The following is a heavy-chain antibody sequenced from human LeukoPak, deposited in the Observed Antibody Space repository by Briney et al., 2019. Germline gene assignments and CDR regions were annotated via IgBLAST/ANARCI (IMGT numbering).Heavy chain of an antibody. CDR2: INPSGTGT. V-gene: IGHV1-46*01. CDR3: ARGMENSGIANDY. Sequence: ASVKVSCKASGYTFTSYYMHWVRQAPGQGLGWMGIINPSGTGTSYAQKFQGRITMSRDTSTSTVYMELSSLRSEDTAVYYCARGMENSGIANDYWGQGTLVTVSS. J-gene: IGHJ4*02. D-gene: IGHD6-13*01. CDR1: GYTFTSYY.